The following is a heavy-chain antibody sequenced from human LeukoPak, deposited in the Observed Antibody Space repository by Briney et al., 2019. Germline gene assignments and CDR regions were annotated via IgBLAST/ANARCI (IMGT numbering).Heavy chain of an antibody. J-gene: IGHJ3*02. CDR2: IYYSGST. D-gene: IGHD3-3*01. Sequence: PSETLSLTCTVSGGSISSYYWGWIRQPPGKGLEWIGSIYYSGSTYYNPSLKSRVAISVDTSKNQFSLKLSSVTAADTAVYYCARQNKLRFWRREAFDIWGQGTMVTVSS. CDR3: ARQNKLRFWRREAFDI. V-gene: IGHV4-39*01. CDR1: GGSISSYY.